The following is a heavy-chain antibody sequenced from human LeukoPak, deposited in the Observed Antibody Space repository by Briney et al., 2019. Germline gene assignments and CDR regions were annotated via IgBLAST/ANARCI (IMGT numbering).Heavy chain of an antibody. V-gene: IGHV3-74*01. Sequence: GGSLRLSCAASGFTFSSYWMHWVRQAPGKGLVWVSRINSDGSSTSYADSVKGRFTISRDNAKNTLYLQMNSLRAEDTAVYYCARDAVRFLEWLPFPYYYYYMDVWGKGTTVTASS. CDR2: INSDGSST. D-gene: IGHD3-3*01. CDR1: GFTFSSYW. J-gene: IGHJ6*03. CDR3: ARDAVRFLEWLPFPYYYYYMDV.